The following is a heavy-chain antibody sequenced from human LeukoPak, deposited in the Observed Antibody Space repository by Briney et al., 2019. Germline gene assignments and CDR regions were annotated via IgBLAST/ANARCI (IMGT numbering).Heavy chain of an antibody. V-gene: IGHV3-23*01. CDR2: ISGSGGST. CDR3: ARDKDYLNAFDI. CDR1: GFTFSSHG. D-gene: IGHD3-10*01. J-gene: IGHJ3*02. Sequence: GGSLRLSCAASGFTFSSHGMGWVRQASGKGLEWVSGISGSGGSTYYEDSVKGRFTISRDNSKNTLYLQMNSLRAEDTAVYYCARDKDYLNAFDIWGQGTMVTVSS.